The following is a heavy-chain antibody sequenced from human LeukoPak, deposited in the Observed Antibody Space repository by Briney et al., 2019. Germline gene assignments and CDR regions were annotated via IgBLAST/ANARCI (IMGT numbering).Heavy chain of an antibody. J-gene: IGHJ4*02. D-gene: IGHD3-3*01. V-gene: IGHV3-23*01. CDR3: AKPIWFLEWLAIPNPPAG. CDR1: GFTFSSYA. Sequence: GGSLRLSCAASGFTFSSYAMSWVRQAPGKGLEWVSAISGSGGSTYYADSVKGRFTISRDNSKNTLYLQMNSLRAEDTAVYYCAKPIWFLEWLAIPNPPAGWGQGTLVTVSS. CDR2: ISGSGGST.